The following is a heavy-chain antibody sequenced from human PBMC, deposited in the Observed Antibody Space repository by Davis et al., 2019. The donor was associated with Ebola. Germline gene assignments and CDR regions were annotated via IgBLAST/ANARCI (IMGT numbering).Heavy chain of an antibody. CDR1: GGSISSYY. CDR3: ARRVWDSTDWYFDF. D-gene: IGHD1-26*01. V-gene: IGHV4-59*08. Sequence: MPSETLSLTCTVSGGSISSYYWSWIRQPPGKGLEWIGYIYYSGSTNYNPSLKSRVTISVDTSKNQFSLKLSSVTAADTAVYYCARRVWDSTDWYFDFWSRGTRATVSS. CDR2: IYYSGST. J-gene: IGHJ2*01.